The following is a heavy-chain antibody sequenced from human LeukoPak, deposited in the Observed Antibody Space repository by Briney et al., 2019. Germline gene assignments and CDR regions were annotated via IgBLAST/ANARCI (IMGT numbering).Heavy chain of an antibody. CDR1: GFTFSSYA. D-gene: IGHD6-13*01. J-gene: IGHJ3*02. CDR2: ISYDGSNK. Sequence: GGSLRLSCAASGFTFSSYAMHWVRQAPGKGLEWVAVISYDGSNKYYADSVKGRFTISRDNSKNTLYLQMNSLRAEDTAVYYCASIAAAGSVAFDIWGQGTMVTVSS. V-gene: IGHV3-30-3*01. CDR3: ASIAAAGSVAFDI.